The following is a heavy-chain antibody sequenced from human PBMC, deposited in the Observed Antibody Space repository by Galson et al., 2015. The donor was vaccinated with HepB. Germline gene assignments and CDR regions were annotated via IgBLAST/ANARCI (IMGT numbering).Heavy chain of an antibody. D-gene: IGHD3-10*01. CDR3: ARDLQYGSGSFHPYY. CDR1: GFTFSNYG. V-gene: IGHV3-33*01. J-gene: IGHJ4*02. CDR2: IWYDGTKK. Sequence: SLRLSCAASGFTFSNYGMHWVRQAPGKGLEWVAVIWYDGTKKYYADSVKGRFTVSRDNSKNILYLTMNGLRVEDTAVYYCARDLQYGSGSFHPYYWGQGTLVTVSS.